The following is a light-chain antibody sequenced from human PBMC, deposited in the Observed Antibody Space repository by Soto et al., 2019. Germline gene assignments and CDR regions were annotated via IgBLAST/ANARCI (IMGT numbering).Light chain of an antibody. V-gene: IGKV3-11*01. J-gene: IGKJ1*01. CDR2: DAS. CDR1: QSVTTD. Sequence: EIVMTQSPATLSLSPGERATLSCRASQSVTTDLAWYQQKPGQPPRLLIYDASNRATGIPDRFSGSGSGTDFTLTISRLEPEDFAVYYCQQRGGSPPTWTFGQGTKV. CDR3: QQRGGSPPTWT.